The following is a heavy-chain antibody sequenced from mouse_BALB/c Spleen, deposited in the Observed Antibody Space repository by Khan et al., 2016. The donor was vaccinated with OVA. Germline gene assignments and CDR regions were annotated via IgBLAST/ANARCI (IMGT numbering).Heavy chain of an antibody. J-gene: IGHJ3*01. CDR1: GYTFTSYY. V-gene: IGHV1S81*02. D-gene: IGHD1-1*02. CDR3: TRSGYGGFAY. Sequence: VQLQQSGAELVKPGASVRLSYKSSGYTFTSYYLYWVKQRPGQGLEWIGDINPNNGGTNFNEKFKSKATLNVDKSSSTAYMQLSSLTSEDSAVYYCTRSGYGGFAYWGQGILVTVSA. CDR2: INPNNGGT.